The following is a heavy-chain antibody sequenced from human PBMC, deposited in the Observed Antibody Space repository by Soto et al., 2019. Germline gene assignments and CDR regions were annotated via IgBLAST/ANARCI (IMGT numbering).Heavy chain of an antibody. CDR2: VIPMSGSS. CDR3: ARGRPRSGPPFYYYGLDV. V-gene: IGHV1-69*06. J-gene: IGHJ6*02. D-gene: IGHD1-26*01. Sequence: QVQLVQSGAEVKKPGSSVKVSCKASGGTFSTYVISWVRRAPGQGREWMGRVIPMSGSSNYAQKFQGRVTITADKDTSIAYMEVRSLRSEDTAVYYCARGRPRSGPPFYYYGLDVWGQGTTVIVSS. CDR1: GGTFSTYV.